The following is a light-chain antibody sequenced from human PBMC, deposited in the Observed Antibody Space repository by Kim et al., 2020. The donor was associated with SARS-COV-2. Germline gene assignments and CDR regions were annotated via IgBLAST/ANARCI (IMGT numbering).Light chain of an antibody. V-gene: IGLV1-44*01. J-gene: IGLJ3*02. CDR3: AVWDDSLKQGV. CDR2: SNN. Sequence: ELTQPPSASGTPGQRVTISCSGSSSNIGSNHVDWYQQLPGAAPNLLIYSNNQRPSGIPDRFSGSRSGTSASLAISGLQSGDEADYYCAVWDDSLKQGVFGGGTQLTVL. CDR1: SSNIGSNH.